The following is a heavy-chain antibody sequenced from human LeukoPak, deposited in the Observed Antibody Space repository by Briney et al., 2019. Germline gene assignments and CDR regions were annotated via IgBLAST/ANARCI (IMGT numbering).Heavy chain of an antibody. CDR2: ISGSGGST. D-gene: IGHD3-10*01. CDR1: GFTFSSYA. Sequence: GGSLRLSCAASGFTFSSYAMSWVRQAPGKGLEWVSAISGSGGSTYYADSVKGRFTISRDNSKNTLYLQMNSLRAEDTAVYYCANARITMVRGVIENFDYWGQGTLVTVSS. V-gene: IGHV3-23*01. CDR3: ANARITMVRGVIENFDY. J-gene: IGHJ4*02.